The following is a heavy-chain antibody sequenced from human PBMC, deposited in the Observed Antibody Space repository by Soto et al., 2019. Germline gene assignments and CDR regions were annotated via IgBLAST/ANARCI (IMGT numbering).Heavy chain of an antibody. Sequence: GGALKISCAASGFTFSSYAMSWVRQAPGKGLEWGSAISGSGGSTYYADSVKGRFTISRDNSKNTLYLQMNSLRAEDTAVYYCAKDLTSGYEFYYWGQGTLVTVSS. CDR1: GFTFSSYA. J-gene: IGHJ4*02. CDR3: AKDLTSGYEFYY. V-gene: IGHV3-23*01. D-gene: IGHD5-12*01. CDR2: ISGSGGST.